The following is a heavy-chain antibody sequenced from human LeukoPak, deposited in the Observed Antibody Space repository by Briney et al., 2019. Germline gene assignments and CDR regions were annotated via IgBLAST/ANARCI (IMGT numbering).Heavy chain of an antibody. CDR3: ARAPRTYYYDSSGYIDY. D-gene: IGHD3-22*01. CDR1: GFTFSSYS. CDR2: IISSSSYI. Sequence: PGGSLRLSCAASGFTFSSYSMNWVRQAPGKGLEWVSSIISSSSYIYYADSVKGRFTISRDNAKNSLYLQMNSLRAEDTAVYYCARAPRTYYYDSSGYIDYWGQGTLVTVSS. V-gene: IGHV3-21*01. J-gene: IGHJ4*02.